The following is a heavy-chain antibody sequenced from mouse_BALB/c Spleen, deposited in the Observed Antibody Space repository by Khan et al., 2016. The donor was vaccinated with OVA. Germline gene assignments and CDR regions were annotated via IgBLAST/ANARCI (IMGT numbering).Heavy chain of an antibody. CDR1: RFTISSYG. V-gene: IGHV5-6-3*01. CDR2: IDSNGGST. D-gene: IGHD2-12*01. CDR3: ARSAI. J-gene: IGHJ2*01. Sequence: EVELVESGGGIVQPGGSPKRSCAASRFTISSYGMSSVRQTPDKRLELVATIDSNGGSTDYPDSVKRRFIISGDNAKNALYLQMRSLKSEDTAMYYCARSAIWGQGTTLTVSS.